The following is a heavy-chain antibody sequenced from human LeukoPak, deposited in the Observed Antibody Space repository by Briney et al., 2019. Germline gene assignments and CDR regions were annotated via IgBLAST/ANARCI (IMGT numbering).Heavy chain of an antibody. CDR2: INPNSGGT. D-gene: IGHD3-22*01. CDR3: ARGGFDYYDSSGYYYFFR. V-gene: IGHV1-2*06. Sequence: ASVNVSCKASGYTFTGYYMHWVRQAPGQGLEWMGRINPNSGGTNYAQKFQGRVTMTRDTSISTAYMELSRLRSDDTAVYYCARGGFDYYDSSGYYYFFRWGQGTLVTVSS. CDR1: GYTFTGYY. J-gene: IGHJ4*02.